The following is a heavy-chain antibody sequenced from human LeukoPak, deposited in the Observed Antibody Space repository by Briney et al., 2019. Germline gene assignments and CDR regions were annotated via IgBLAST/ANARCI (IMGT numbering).Heavy chain of an antibody. Sequence: GSLRLSCAASGFPFSSYAMNWVRQAPGKGLEWVSAISGSGYSTYYADSVKGRFTISRDNSKSTLYLQMNSLRAEDTAVYYCAKDLRGAVTTYWGQGTLVTVSS. CDR1: GFPFSSYA. CDR2: ISGSGYST. D-gene: IGHD4-11*01. V-gene: IGHV3-23*01. CDR3: AKDLRGAVTTY. J-gene: IGHJ4*02.